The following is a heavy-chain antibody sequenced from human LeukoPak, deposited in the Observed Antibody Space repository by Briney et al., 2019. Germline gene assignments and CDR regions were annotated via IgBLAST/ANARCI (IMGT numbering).Heavy chain of an antibody. CDR3: AKDLYPGIAVAGLDY. J-gene: IGHJ4*02. Sequence: PGGSLRLSCAASGFTFSSYGMHWVRQAPGKGLEWVAVISYDGSNKYYADSVKGRFTISRDNSKNTLYLQMNSLRAEDTAVYYCAKDLYPGIAVAGLDYWGQGTLVTVSS. V-gene: IGHV3-30*18. D-gene: IGHD6-19*01. CDR1: GFTFSSYG. CDR2: ISYDGSNK.